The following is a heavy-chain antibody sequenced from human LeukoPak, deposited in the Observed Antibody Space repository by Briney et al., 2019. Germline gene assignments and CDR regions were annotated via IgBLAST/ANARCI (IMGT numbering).Heavy chain of an antibody. J-gene: IGHJ3*02. Sequence: GGSLRLSCAASGFTFSRYSMNWVRQAPGKWLEWVSYISTSSTSKYYADSVQGRFTISRDNAKNSLYLQMNSLRDEDTAVYYCARDFSTWEHGAFDIWGQGTMVTVSS. D-gene: IGHD1-26*01. CDR1: GFTFSRYS. V-gene: IGHV3-48*02. CDR2: ISTSSTSK. CDR3: ARDFSTWEHGAFDI.